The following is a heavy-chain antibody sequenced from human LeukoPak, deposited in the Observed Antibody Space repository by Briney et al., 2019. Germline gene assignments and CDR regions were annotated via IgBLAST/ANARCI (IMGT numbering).Heavy chain of an antibody. CDR1: GFTFSSYS. CDR2: ISSSSSYI. J-gene: IGHJ4*02. Sequence: GGSLRLSCAASGFTFSSYSMNWVRQAPGQGREWVSPISSSSSYIYYADSVKGRFTISRDNSKNTLFLQMKSLRTEDAAYFYCAIEETWFSTTWYYFDYWGQGTLVTVSS. V-gene: IGHV3-21*01. D-gene: IGHD2-2*01. CDR3: AIEETWFSTTWYYFDY.